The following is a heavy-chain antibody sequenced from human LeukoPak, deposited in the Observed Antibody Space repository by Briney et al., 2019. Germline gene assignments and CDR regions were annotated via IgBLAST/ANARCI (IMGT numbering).Heavy chain of an antibody. Sequence: SETLSLTCTVSGGSISSYYWSWIRQPPGKGLEWIGYIYYSGSTNYNPSLKSRVTISVDTSKNQFSLKLSSVTAADTAVYYCARDVKVRAGPDYYYYGMDVWGQGTTVTVSS. J-gene: IGHJ6*02. D-gene: IGHD6-13*01. V-gene: IGHV4-59*01. CDR1: GGSISSYY. CDR2: IYYSGST. CDR3: ARDVKVRAGPDYYYYGMDV.